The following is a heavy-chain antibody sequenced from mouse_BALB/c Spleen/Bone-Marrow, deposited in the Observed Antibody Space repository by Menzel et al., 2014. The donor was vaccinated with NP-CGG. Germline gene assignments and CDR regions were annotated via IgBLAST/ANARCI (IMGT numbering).Heavy chain of an antibody. CDR1: GYSFTGYT. V-gene: IGHV1-18*01. J-gene: IGHJ3*01. CDR3: AREGDYDYAWFAY. Sequence: EVKLMESGPEVVKPGASMKMSCKASGYSFTGYTMNWVKRSHGKNLEWIGLINPYNGGTHYNQKFKGKATLTVDKSSSTAYMELLSLTSEDSAVYYCAREGDYDYAWFAYWGQGTLITVSA. CDR2: INPYNGGT. D-gene: IGHD2-4*01.